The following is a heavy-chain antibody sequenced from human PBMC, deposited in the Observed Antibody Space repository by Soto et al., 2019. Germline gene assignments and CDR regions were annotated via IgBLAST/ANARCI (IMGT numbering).Heavy chain of an antibody. V-gene: IGHV1-2*04. D-gene: IGHD1-1*01. Sequence: ASVRVSCKASGYTFTGYYMHWVRQAPGQGLEWMGWINPNSGGTNYAQKFQGWVTMTRDTSISTAYMELSRLRSDDTAVYYCARPLSGTYYGMDVWGQGTTVTVSS. CDR2: INPNSGGT. CDR3: ARPLSGTYYGMDV. CDR1: GYTFTGYY. J-gene: IGHJ6*02.